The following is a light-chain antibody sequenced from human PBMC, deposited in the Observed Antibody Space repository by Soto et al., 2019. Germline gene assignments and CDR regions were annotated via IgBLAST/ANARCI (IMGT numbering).Light chain of an antibody. V-gene: IGKV3-20*01. Sequence: EIVLTQSPGTLSLSPGERATLSCRASQSVSSATYLALYQQKPGQAPRLLIYGASSSAAGIPDRFSGSGSGTDFTLTISRLEPEDFAVYYCQQYGDSPLTFGGGTKVETK. CDR2: GAS. CDR1: QSVSSATY. J-gene: IGKJ4*01. CDR3: QQYGDSPLT.